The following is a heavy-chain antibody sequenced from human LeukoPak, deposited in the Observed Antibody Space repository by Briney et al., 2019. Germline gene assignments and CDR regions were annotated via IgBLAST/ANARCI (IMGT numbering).Heavy chain of an antibody. Sequence: GGSLRPSCAASGFTFSGYAMHWVRQAPGKGLEYVSAISSNGGSTYYANSVKGRFTISRDNSKNTLYLQMGSLRAEDMAVYYCARGVDYFDYWGQGTLVTVSS. CDR1: GFTFSGYA. J-gene: IGHJ4*02. CDR3: ARGVDYFDY. CDR2: ISSNGGST. V-gene: IGHV3-64*01.